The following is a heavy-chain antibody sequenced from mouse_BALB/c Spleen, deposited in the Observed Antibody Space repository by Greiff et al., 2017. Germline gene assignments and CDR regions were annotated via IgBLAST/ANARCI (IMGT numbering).Heavy chain of an antibody. V-gene: IGHV1S130*01. CDR1: GYTFTSSW. CDR2: IHPNSGNT. CDR3: ARSGEGYFDD. J-gene: IGHJ2*01. Sequence: QVQLQQSGSVLVRPGASVKLSCKASGYTFTSSWMHWAKQRPGQGLEWIGEIHPNSGNTNYNEKFKGKATLTVDTSSSTAYVDLSSLTSEDSAVYYCARSGEGYFDDWGQGTTLTVSS.